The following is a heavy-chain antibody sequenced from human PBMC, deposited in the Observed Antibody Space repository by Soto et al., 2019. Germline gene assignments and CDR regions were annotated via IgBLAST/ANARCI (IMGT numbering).Heavy chain of an antibody. CDR1: GGSISSGGYY. Sequence: SETLSLTCTVSGGSISSGGYYWSWIRQHPGKGLEWIGYIYYSGSTYYNPSLKSRVTISVDTSKNQFSLKLSSVTAADTAVYYCARAPYDILTGYSRFDPWGQGTLVTVSS. CDR3: ARAPYDILTGYSRFDP. V-gene: IGHV4-31*03. D-gene: IGHD3-9*01. J-gene: IGHJ5*02. CDR2: IYYSGST.